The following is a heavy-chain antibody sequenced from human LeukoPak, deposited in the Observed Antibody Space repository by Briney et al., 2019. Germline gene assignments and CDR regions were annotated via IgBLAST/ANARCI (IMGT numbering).Heavy chain of an antibody. D-gene: IGHD4-17*01. Sequence: GGSLRLSCAASGFTVSSNYMSWVRQAPGKGLEWVSVIYSGGSTYYADSVKGRFTISRDNSKNTLYLQMNSLRAEDTAVYYCARENTVTTSYYYYGMDVWGQGTTVTVSS. V-gene: IGHV3-53*01. J-gene: IGHJ6*02. CDR3: ARENTVTTSYYYYGMDV. CDR1: GFTVSSNY. CDR2: IYSGGST.